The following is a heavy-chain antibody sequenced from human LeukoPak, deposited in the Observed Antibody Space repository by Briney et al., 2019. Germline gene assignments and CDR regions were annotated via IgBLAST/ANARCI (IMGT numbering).Heavy chain of an antibody. CDR1: GFTFDDYA. J-gene: IGHJ4*02. V-gene: IGHV3-9*01. Sequence: GGSLRLSCAASGFTFDDYAMHWVRQAPGKGLEWVSGISWNRGSIGYADSVEGRFTISRDNAKNSLYLQMNSLRAEDTALYYCAKEPVAGHYFDYWGQGTLVTVSS. D-gene: IGHD6-19*01. CDR2: ISWNRGSI. CDR3: AKEPVAGHYFDY.